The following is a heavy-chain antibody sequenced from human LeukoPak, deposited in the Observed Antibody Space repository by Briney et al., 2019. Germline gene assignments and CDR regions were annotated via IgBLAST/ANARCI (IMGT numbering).Heavy chain of an antibody. V-gene: IGHV3-53*01. CDR1: GFTVITND. CDR3: ARGVEPLAANTLAY. J-gene: IGHJ4*02. D-gene: IGHD1-14*01. Sequence: GGSLRLSCAASGFTVITNDMTWVRQAPGKGLEWASVLYSDGNTKYADSVQGRSTISRDNSKNTLYLEMNSLSPEDTAVYYCARGVEPLAANTLAYWGQGTLVTVSS. CDR2: LYSDGNT.